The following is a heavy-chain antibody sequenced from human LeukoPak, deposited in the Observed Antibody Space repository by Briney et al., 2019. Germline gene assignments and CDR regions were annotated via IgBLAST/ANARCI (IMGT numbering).Heavy chain of an antibody. J-gene: IGHJ6*03. CDR3: ARHRGYYGSGRRYYYYMDV. Sequence: SETLSLTCTVSGGSISSSSYYWGWIRQPPGKGLEWIGYIYYSGSTNYNPSLKSRVTISVDTSKNQFSLKLSSVTAADTAVYYCARHRGYYGSGRRYYYYMDVWGKGTTVTISS. D-gene: IGHD3-10*01. V-gene: IGHV4-61*05. CDR1: GGSISSSSYY. CDR2: IYYSGST.